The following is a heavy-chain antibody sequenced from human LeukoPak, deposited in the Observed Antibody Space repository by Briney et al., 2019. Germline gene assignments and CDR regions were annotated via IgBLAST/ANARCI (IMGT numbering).Heavy chain of an antibody. CDR2: IYYSGRT. J-gene: IGHJ6*03. CDR3: ARSRFGESIYYYYYYMDV. V-gene: IGHV4-39*01. Sequence: SETLSLTCTVSGGSISTTSYYWGWIRQPPGKGLEWIGSIYYSGRTYYNPSLKSRVTISVDTSKNQFSLKLSSVTAADTAVYYCARSRFGESIYYYYYYMDVWGKGTTVTISS. D-gene: IGHD3-10*01. CDR1: GGSISTTSYY.